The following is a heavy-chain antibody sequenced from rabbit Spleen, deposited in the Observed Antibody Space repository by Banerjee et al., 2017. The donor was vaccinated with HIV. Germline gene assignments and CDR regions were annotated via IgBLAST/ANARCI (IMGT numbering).Heavy chain of an antibody. CDR2: MDTGSGGVT. Sequence: QSLEESGGGLVQPEGSLTLTCTASAFSFSSSYYMCWVRQAPGKGLEWIGCMDTGSGGVTYYASWAKGRFTISRTSSTTVTLRMTSLTAADRAAYFCARDLVGVIGWNFYLWGPGTLVTVS. J-gene: IGHJ6*01. V-gene: IGHV1S40*01. D-gene: IGHD1-1*01. CDR1: AFSFSSSYY. CDR3: ARDLVGVIGWNFYL.